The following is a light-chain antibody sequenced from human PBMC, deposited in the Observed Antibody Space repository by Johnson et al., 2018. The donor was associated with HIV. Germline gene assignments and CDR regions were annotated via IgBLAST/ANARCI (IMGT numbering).Light chain of an antibody. J-gene: IGLJ1*01. V-gene: IGLV1-51*01. CDR2: DNN. CDR1: SSNIGNHY. CDR3: GTWDSSLSTYV. Sequence: QSVLTQPPSVSAAPGQKVTISCSGTSSNIGNHYVSWYQLLPGTAPKLLIYDNNKRPSGIPDRFSGSKSGTSATLGITGLQTGDEAGYYCGTWDSSLSTYVFGTGTKVTVL.